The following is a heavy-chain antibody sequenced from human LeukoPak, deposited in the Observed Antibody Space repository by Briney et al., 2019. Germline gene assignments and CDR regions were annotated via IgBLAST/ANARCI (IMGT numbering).Heavy chain of an antibody. Sequence: PGGSLRLSCASSGFTFSSYSMNWVRQAPGKGLKWVSYISSSSTIYYADSVKGGFTISRDNAKNSLYLQMNSLRAEDTAVYYCASLMAVEGIDYWGQGTLVTVSS. CDR3: ASLMAVEGIDY. CDR1: GFTFSSYS. CDR2: ISSSSTI. J-gene: IGHJ4*02. D-gene: IGHD2-8*01. V-gene: IGHV3-48*01.